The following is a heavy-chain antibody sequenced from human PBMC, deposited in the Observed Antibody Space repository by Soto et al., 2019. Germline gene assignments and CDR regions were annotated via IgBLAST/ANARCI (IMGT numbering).Heavy chain of an antibody. J-gene: IGHJ6*03. D-gene: IGHD4-4*01. CDR1: GYTFTSYD. V-gene: IGHV1-8*01. Sequence: ASVKVSCKASGYTFTSYDINWVRRATGQGLEWMGWMYPNSGNTGYAQKFQGRVTMTRNTSISTAYMELSSLRSEDTAVYYCARGGLQDYYYYYYMDVWGKGTTVTVSS. CDR2: MYPNSGNT. CDR3: ARGGLQDYYYYYYMDV.